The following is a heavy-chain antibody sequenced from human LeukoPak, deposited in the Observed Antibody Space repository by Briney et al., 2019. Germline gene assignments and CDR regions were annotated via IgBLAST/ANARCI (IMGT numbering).Heavy chain of an antibody. V-gene: IGHV4-59*08. CDR3: ARQTAGIALDY. CDR1: GGSISSYY. Sequence: SETLSLTCTVSGGSISSYYWSWIRQPPGKGLEWIGYIYYSGSTNYNLSLKSRVTISVDTSKNQFSLKLSSVTAADTAVYYCARQTAGIALDYWGQGTLVTVSS. J-gene: IGHJ4*02. D-gene: IGHD6-13*01. CDR2: IYYSGST.